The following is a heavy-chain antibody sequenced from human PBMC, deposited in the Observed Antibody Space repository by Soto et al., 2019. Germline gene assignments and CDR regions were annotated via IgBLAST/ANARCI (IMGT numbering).Heavy chain of an antibody. V-gene: IGHV3-30-3*01. CDR2: ISYDGSNK. CDR3: ARTTHCGGDCYSGGMDV. J-gene: IGHJ6*02. Sequence: QVQLVESGGGVVQPGRSLRLSCAASGFTFSSYAMHWVRQAPGKGLEWVAVISYDGSNKYYADSVKGRFTISRDNSKNTLYLQMNSLRAEDTAVYYCARTTHCGGDCYSGGMDVWGQGTTVTVSS. CDR1: GFTFSSYA. D-gene: IGHD2-21*02.